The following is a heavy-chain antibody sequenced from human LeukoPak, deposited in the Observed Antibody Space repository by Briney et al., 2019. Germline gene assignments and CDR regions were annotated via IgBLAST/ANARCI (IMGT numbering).Heavy chain of an antibody. D-gene: IGHD2-2*02. CDR1: GYTFTGYY. CDR2: INLNSGGT. Sequence: ASVKVSCKASGYTFTGYYMHWVRQAPGQGLEWMGWINLNSGGTNYAQKFQGWVTMTRDTSISTAYMELSRLRSDDTAVYYCARSDSIRGYYYGMDVWGQGTTVTVSS. V-gene: IGHV1-2*04. CDR3: ARSDSIRGYYYGMDV. J-gene: IGHJ6*02.